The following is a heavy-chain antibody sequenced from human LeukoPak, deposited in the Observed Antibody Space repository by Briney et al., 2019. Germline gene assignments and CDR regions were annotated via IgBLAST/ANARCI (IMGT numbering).Heavy chain of an antibody. CDR1: GFIFTDYW. CDR3: ARDDDYGDGGDAFDI. V-gene: IGHV3-7*01. Sequence: PGGSLRLSCAASGFIFTDYWMYWVRQAPGKGLAWVANIKEDGTEKNYEDSVKGRFTISRDNAKNSVYLQMNSLRAEDTAVYYCARDDDYGDGGDAFDIWGQGTMVTVSS. J-gene: IGHJ3*02. CDR2: IKEDGTEK. D-gene: IGHD4-17*01.